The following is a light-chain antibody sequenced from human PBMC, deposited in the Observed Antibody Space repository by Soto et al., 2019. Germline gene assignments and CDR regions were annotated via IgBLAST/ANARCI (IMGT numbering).Light chain of an antibody. J-gene: IGLJ1*01. V-gene: IGLV1-47*02. CDR3: AAWDDSLSGLYV. CDR1: SSNIGSNY. CDR2: SNN. Sequence: QPVLTQPPSASGTPGQRVTISCSGSSSNIGSNYVYWYQQLPGTAPKLLIYSNNQRPSGVPDRFSGSKSGTSASLAIIGLRSEDEADYYCAAWDDSLSGLYVFGTGTKLTVL.